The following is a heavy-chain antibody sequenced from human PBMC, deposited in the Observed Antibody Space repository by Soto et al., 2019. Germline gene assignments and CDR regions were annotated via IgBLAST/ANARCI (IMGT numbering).Heavy chain of an antibody. CDR2: ISSSGSTI. CDR1: GFTFSTYG. CDR3: ARAIYCSGGSCRPYSDAFDI. D-gene: IGHD2-15*01. V-gene: IGHV3-48*04. Sequence: PGGSLRLSCAASGFTFSTYGMHWVRQAPGKGLEWVSQISSSGSTIYYADSVKGRFTISRDNAKNSLYLQMNSLRAEDTAVYYCARAIYCSGGSCRPYSDAFDIWGQGTMVTVSS. J-gene: IGHJ3*02.